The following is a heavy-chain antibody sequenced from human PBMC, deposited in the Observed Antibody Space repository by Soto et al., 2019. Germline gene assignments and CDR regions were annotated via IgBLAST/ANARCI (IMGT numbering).Heavy chain of an antibody. Sequence: EVQLVESGGGLVKPGGSLRLSCAAFGFTFSSAWMDWVRQAPGKGLEWVGRIKSKADGGATDFAAPVRGRFTISRDDSSNTLFLQLNSLESEDTAIYYCASEMRHTTTWYGAFNVWGQGAMITVSS. V-gene: IGHV3-15*01. J-gene: IGHJ3*01. CDR3: ASEMRHTTTWYGAFNV. D-gene: IGHD3-10*01. CDR1: GFTFSSAW. CDR2: IKSKADGGAT.